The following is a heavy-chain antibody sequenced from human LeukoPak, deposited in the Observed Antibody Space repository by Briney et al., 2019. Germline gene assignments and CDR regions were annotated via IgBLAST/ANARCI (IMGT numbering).Heavy chain of an antibody. D-gene: IGHD1-26*01. J-gene: IGHJ4*02. CDR2: IYSGGST. V-gene: IGHV3-53*01. CDR3: AREGSYNFDY. Sequence: GGSLRLSCAASGFTFSSYAMSWVRQSPGKGLEWVSVIYSGGSTYYADSVKGRFTISRDNSKNTLYLQMNNLRAEDTAVYYCAREGSYNFDYWGQGTLVTVSS. CDR1: GFTFSSYA.